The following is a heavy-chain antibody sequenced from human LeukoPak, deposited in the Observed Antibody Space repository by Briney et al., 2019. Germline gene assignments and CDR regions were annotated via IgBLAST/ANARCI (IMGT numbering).Heavy chain of an antibody. J-gene: IGHJ4*02. D-gene: IGHD2-8*01. CDR3: ARDGPGTSAFDY. Sequence: SVKVSCKASGYTFTGYYMHWVRQAPGQGLEWMGRIIPILGIANYAQKFQGRVTITADKSTSAAYMELSSLSSEDTAVYYCARDGPGTSAFDYWGQGTLVTVSS. V-gene: IGHV1-69*04. CDR2: IIPILGIA. CDR1: GYTFTGYY.